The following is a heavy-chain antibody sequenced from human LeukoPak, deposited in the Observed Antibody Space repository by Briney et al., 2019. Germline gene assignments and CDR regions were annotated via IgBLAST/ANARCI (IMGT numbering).Heavy chain of an antibody. CDR3: SREGGYSYGIDAFDI. CDR2: ISSSSSYI. Sequence: GGSLRLSCAASGFTFSSYSMNWVRQAPGKGLEWVSSISSSSSYIYYADSVEGRFTISRDNAKNSLYLQMNSLRAEDTAVYYCSREGGYSYGIDAFDIWGQGTMVTVSS. V-gene: IGHV3-21*01. CDR1: GFTFSSYS. D-gene: IGHD5-18*01. J-gene: IGHJ3*02.